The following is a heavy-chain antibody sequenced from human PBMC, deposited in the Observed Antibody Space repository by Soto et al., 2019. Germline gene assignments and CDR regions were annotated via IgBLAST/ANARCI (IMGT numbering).Heavy chain of an antibody. CDR3: MNRPRA. J-gene: IGHJ5*02. CDR1: EFIVSSNY. V-gene: IGHV3-66*01. Sequence: EVQLVESGGGLVQPGGSLRLSCAASEFIVSSNYMSWVRQAPGKGLEWVSLIYSGGSTYYADSVKGRFTISRDNSNNTVYPPMNNLGAEDTAVYYCMNRPRAWGQGTLVTVSS. CDR2: IYSGGST.